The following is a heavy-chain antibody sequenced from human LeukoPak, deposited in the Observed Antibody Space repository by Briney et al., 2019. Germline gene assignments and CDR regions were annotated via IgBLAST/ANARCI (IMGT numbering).Heavy chain of an antibody. V-gene: IGHV4-39*07. J-gene: IGHJ4*02. CDR2: IFYSGST. D-gene: IGHD2-15*01. CDR3: ARGGSSLHCSGGSCYDY. CDR1: GGSISTSNYY. Sequence: PSETLSLTCTVSGGSISTSNYYWGWIRQPPWKGLEWIGNIFYSGSTYYSPSLRSRVTISLDTSRNQFSLKLSSVTAADTAVYYCARGGSSLHCSGGSCYDYWGQGTLVTVSS.